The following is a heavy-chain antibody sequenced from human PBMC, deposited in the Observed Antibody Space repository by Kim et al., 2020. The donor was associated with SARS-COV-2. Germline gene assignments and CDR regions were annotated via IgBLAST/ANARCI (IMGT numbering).Heavy chain of an antibody. V-gene: IGHV4-34*01. D-gene: IGHD6-13*01. CDR1: GGSFSGYY. CDR3: ARGSRRHSSSWYRDSYYYYGMDV. Sequence: SETLSLTCAVYGGSFSGYYWSWIRQPPGKGLEWIGEINHSGSTNYNPSLKSRVTISVDTSKNQFSLKLSSVTAADTAVYYCARGSRRHSSSWYRDSYYYYGMDVWGQGTTVTVSS. J-gene: IGHJ6*02. CDR2: INHSGST.